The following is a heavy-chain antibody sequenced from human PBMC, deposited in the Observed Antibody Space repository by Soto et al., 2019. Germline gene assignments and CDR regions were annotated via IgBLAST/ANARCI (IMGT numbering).Heavy chain of an antibody. CDR2: IYNSAAP. CDR1: GGSISTGGYY. V-gene: IGHV4-31*03. J-gene: IGHJ5*02. Sequence: QVQLQESGPGLVKPSQTLSLTCTVSGGSISTGGYYWSWIRQHPGKGLEWLGYIYNSAAPYYNPFLKSRVTLSVATSPTQSSLKLSSGTVADTAASYCARAPAPWGQGALVTVSS. CDR3: ARAPAP.